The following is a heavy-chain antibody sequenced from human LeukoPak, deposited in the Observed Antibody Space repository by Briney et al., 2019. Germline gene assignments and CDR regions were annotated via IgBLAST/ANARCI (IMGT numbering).Heavy chain of an antibody. J-gene: IGHJ4*02. CDR1: GYTFTSYY. V-gene: IGHV1-46*01. D-gene: IGHD3-3*01. CDR2: INPSGGST. Sequence: ASVKVSCKASGYTFTSYYMHWVRQAPGQGLEWMGIINPSGGSTSYAQKFQGRVTMTRDTSTSTVYMELSSLGSEDTAVYYCAKEQYYDFWSGHRGLSAGPADYWGQGTLVTVSS. CDR3: AKEQYYDFWSGHRGLSAGPADY.